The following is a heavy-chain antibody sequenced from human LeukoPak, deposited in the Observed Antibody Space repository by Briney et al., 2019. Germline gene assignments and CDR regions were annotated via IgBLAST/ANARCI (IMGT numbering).Heavy chain of an antibody. D-gene: IGHD3-3*01. Sequence: GESLKISCKGSGYSFTSYWIGWVRQMPGKGLEWMGIIYPGDSDTRYSPSFQGQVTISADKSISTAYLQWSSLKASDTAMYYRARLGNDFWSGYYPPDKKSYYYMDVWGKGTTVTVSS. CDR2: IYPGDSDT. CDR1: GYSFTSYW. V-gene: IGHV5-51*01. J-gene: IGHJ6*03. CDR3: ARLGNDFWSGYYPPDKKSYYYMDV.